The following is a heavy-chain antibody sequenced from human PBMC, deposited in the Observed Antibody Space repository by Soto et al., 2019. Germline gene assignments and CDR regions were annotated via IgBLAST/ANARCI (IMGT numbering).Heavy chain of an antibody. Sequence: APVKVSCKASGYTFTGYYMHWVRQAPGQGLEWMGWINPNSGGTNYAQKFQGWVTMTRDTSISTAYMELSRLRSDDTAVYYCATSTHDYGDSTYYFDYWGQGTLVTVSS. D-gene: IGHD4-17*01. CDR2: INPNSGGT. CDR3: ATSTHDYGDSTYYFDY. V-gene: IGHV1-2*04. CDR1: GYTFTGYY. J-gene: IGHJ4*02.